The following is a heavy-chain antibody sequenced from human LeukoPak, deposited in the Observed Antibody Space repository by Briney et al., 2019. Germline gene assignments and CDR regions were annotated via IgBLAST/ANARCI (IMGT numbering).Heavy chain of an antibody. J-gene: IGHJ3*01. Sequence: EPGGSLRLSCAASGFIFSDHFMDWVRQAPGKGLEWVGRTRNKANSYSTEYAASVQGRFTISRDDSKNSLYLQMNSLKTEDTAVYYCTREPGGGWGSYLIDAFDLWGQGTMVTVSP. CDR1: GFIFSDHF. V-gene: IGHV3-72*01. CDR2: TRNKANSYST. CDR3: TREPGGGWGSYLIDAFDL. D-gene: IGHD3-16*01.